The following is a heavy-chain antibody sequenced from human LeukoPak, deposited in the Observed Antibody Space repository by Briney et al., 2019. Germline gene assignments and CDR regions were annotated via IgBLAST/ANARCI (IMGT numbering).Heavy chain of an antibody. CDR3: AKKANIVLMVYAFDYFDY. D-gene: IGHD2-8*01. CDR2: IYSDGST. CDR1: GFTVSSNY. Sequence: GGSLRLSCAASGFTVSSNYMSWVRQAPGKGLEWVSIIYSDGSTYYADSVKGRFTISRDNSKNTLYLQMNSLRAEDTAVYYCAKKANIVLMVYAFDYFDYWGQGTLVTVSS. J-gene: IGHJ4*02. V-gene: IGHV3-53*01.